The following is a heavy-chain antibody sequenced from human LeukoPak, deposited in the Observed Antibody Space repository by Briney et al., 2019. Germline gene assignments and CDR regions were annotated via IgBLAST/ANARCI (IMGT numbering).Heavy chain of an antibody. D-gene: IGHD2-2*01. CDR1: GGSISSSSYY. J-gene: IGHJ6*02. Sequence: SETLSLTCTVSGGSISSSSYYWGWIRQHPGKGLEWIGYIYYSGSTYYNPSLKSRVTISVDTSKNQFSLKLSSVTAADTAVYYCARDRLYCSSTSCYFGYYYYYGMDVWGQGTTVTVSS. CDR2: IYYSGST. V-gene: IGHV4-31*03. CDR3: ARDRLYCSSTSCYFGYYYYYGMDV.